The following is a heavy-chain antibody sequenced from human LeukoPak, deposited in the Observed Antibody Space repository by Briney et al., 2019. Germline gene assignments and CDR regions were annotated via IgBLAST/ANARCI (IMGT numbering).Heavy chain of an antibody. Sequence: GGSLRLSCAASGLAFSGYKMHWVRQAPRKGLVWVSRISTDGYTTDYADFVQGRFTASRDNTKNTWSLEMNSLRAEDTAVYYCVVGGSPGYWGQGTLVTVSS. J-gene: IGHJ4*02. CDR3: VVGGSPGY. D-gene: IGHD2-15*01. CDR1: GLAFSGYK. V-gene: IGHV3-74*01. CDR2: ISTDGYTT.